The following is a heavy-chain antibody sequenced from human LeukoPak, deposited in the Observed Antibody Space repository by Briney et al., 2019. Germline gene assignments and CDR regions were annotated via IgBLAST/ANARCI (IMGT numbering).Heavy chain of an antibody. Sequence: GGSLRLSCAASGFTFSSYAMSWVRQAPGKGLEWVSYISSSSTTIYYADSVKGRFTISRDNAKNSLYLQMNSLRAEDTAVYYCAREGYDGTPEGYFDYWGQGTLVTVSS. D-gene: IGHD2-15*01. CDR3: AREGYDGTPEGYFDY. CDR1: GFTFSSYA. CDR2: ISSSSTTI. J-gene: IGHJ4*02. V-gene: IGHV3-48*04.